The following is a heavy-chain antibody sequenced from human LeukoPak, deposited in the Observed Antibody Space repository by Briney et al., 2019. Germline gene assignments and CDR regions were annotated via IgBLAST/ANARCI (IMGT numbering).Heavy chain of an antibody. Sequence: GGSLRLSCAASGFTFSSYWMSWVRQAPGKGLEWVSAISGSGGSTYYADSVKGRFTISRDNSKNTLYLQMNSLRAEDTAVYYCAKGAYYYDSSGQYYFDYWGQGTLVTVSS. D-gene: IGHD3-22*01. J-gene: IGHJ4*02. CDR1: GFTFSSYW. V-gene: IGHV3-23*01. CDR3: AKGAYYYDSSGQYYFDY. CDR2: ISGSGGST.